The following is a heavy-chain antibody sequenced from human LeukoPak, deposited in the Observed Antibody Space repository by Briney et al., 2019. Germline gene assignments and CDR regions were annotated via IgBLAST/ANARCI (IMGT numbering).Heavy chain of an antibody. D-gene: IGHD3-22*01. CDR2: IYHSGST. V-gene: IGHV4-38-2*01. CDR3: ALDSSGYYLHFDY. CDR1: GYSISSGYY. Sequence: SETLSLTCAVSGYSISSGYYWGWIRQPPGKGLEWIGSIYHSGSTFYNPSLKSRVTISVDTSTNQFSLKLSSVTAADTAVYYCALDSSGYYLHFDYWGQGTLVTVSS. J-gene: IGHJ4*02.